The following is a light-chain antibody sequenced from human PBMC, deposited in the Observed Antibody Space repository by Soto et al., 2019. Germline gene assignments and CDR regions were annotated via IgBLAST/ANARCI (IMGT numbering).Light chain of an antibody. V-gene: IGLV2-18*02. CDR1: SSDVGLYNR. Sequence: QSALTQPPSVSGSPGQSVTISCIGTSSDVGLYNRVSWYQQPPGTAPKLIIYEVSNRPSGVPDRFSGSKSGNTASLTISGLQAEDDGDYYCTSHTNSGTWMFGGGTKVTVL. CDR2: EVS. CDR3: TSHTNSGTWM. J-gene: IGLJ3*02.